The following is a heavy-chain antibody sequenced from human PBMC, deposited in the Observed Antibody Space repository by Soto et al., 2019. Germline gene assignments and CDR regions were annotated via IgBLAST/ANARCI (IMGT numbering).Heavy chain of an antibody. V-gene: IGHV3-33*01. CDR2: IWYDGSNK. CDR3: ARVDRYSSGWSRKGALDY. Sequence: GGSLRLSCAASGFTFSSYGMHWVRQAPGKGLEWVAVIWYDGSNKYYADSVKGRFTISRDNSKNTLYLQMNSLRAEDTVVYYCARVDRYSSGWSRKGALDYWGQGTLVTVSS. D-gene: IGHD6-19*01. CDR1: GFTFSSYG. J-gene: IGHJ4*02.